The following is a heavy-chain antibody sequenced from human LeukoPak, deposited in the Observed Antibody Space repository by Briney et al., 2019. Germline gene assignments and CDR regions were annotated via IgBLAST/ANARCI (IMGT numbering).Heavy chain of an antibody. Sequence: PGGSLRLSCAASGSIFSSYVMIWVRQAPGKGLEWVSIIGTSGGDIHYADSVKGRFSISRDNSKNTLSLQMNSLRVDDTAVYYCARDPNWGSGYWGQGTLVTVSS. CDR1: GSIFSSYV. J-gene: IGHJ4*02. D-gene: IGHD7-27*01. V-gene: IGHV3-23*01. CDR2: IGTSGGDI. CDR3: ARDPNWGSGY.